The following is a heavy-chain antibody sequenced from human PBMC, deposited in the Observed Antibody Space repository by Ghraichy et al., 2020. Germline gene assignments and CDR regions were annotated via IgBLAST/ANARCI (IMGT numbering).Heavy chain of an antibody. J-gene: IGHJ5*02. V-gene: IGHV4-59*08. CDR2: IYYSGST. D-gene: IGHD3-3*01. CDR3: ARHRAAYYDFWSGSVPNWFDP. Sequence: GSLRLSCTVSGGSISSYYWSWIRQPPGKGLEWIGYIYYSGSTNYNPSLKSRVTISVDTSKNQFSLKLSSVTAADTAVYYCARHRAAYYDFWSGSVPNWFDPWGQGTLVTVSS. CDR1: GGSISSYY.